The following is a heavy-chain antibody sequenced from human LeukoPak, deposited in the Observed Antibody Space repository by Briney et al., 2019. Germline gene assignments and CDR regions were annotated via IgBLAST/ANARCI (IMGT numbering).Heavy chain of an antibody. J-gene: IGHJ4*02. D-gene: IGHD3-22*01. CDR1: GGTFSSYA. CDR3: AVDYYDSSGYYRRFDY. CDR2: IIPIFGTA. Sequence: SVKVSCKASGGTFSSYAISWVRQAPGQGPEWMGGIIPIFGTANYAQKFQGRVTITTDESTSTAYMELSSLRSEDTAVYYCAVDYYDSSGYYRRFDYWGQGTLVTVSS. V-gene: IGHV1-69*05.